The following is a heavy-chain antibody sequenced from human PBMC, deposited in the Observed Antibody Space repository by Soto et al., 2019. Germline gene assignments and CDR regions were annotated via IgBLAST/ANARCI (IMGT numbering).Heavy chain of an antibody. CDR3: VRGPTITGTIHWFDP. J-gene: IGHJ5*02. Sequence: TSETLSLTCAVSGGSISSSSGSITSSNWWTWVRQPPEKGLEWIGEIYHSGSTNYNPSLRSRVTISMDKTKKQFSLKLTSVTTADTAVYYCVRGPTITGTIHWFDPWGQGTLVTVSS. CDR2: IYHSGST. CDR1: GGSISSSSGSITSSNW. V-gene: IGHV4-4*02. D-gene: IGHD1-7*01.